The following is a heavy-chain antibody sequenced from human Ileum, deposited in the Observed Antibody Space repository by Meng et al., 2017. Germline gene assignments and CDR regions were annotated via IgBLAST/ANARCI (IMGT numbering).Heavy chain of an antibody. CDR2: IIPILGIA. D-gene: IGHD3-22*01. CDR1: GGTFSSYT. Sequence: SVKVSCKASGGTFSSYTNSWVRQAPGQGREWMGRIIPILGIANYAQKFQGRVTITADKSTSTAYLELSSLRSEDTAVYYCARFDDTYYYDRSGEGDAFDIWGQGTMVTVSS. V-gene: IGHV1-69*02. J-gene: IGHJ3*02. CDR3: ARFDDTYYYDRSGEGDAFDI.